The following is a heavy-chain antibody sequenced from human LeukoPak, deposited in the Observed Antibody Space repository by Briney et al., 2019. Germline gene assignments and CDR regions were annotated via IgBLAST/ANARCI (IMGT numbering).Heavy chain of an antibody. D-gene: IGHD2/OR15-2a*01. Sequence: ASVKASCKTSGYTFTSFGITWVRQAPGQGPEWMGWIKVGEGNTHFAQKFQDRVSMTRDISSNTAFLELRNLRSDDTAVYFCSRSSDTTSWYYFDHWGQGTLVTVSS. V-gene: IGHV1-18*01. CDR3: SRSSDTTSWYYFDH. CDR1: GYTFTSFG. CDR2: IKVGEGNT. J-gene: IGHJ4*02.